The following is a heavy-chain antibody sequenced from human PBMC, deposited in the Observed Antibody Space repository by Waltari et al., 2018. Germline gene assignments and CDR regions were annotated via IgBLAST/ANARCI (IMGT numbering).Heavy chain of an antibody. CDR3: ARVRRAGGRVRGFDY. V-gene: IGHV4-34*01. J-gene: IGHJ4*02. CDR1: GGSFSGYY. CDR2: INHSGST. Sequence: QVQLQQWGAGLLKPSETLSLTCAVYGGSFSGYYWSWIRQPPGKGLAWIGEINHSGSTNYNPSLKSRVTISVDTSKNQFSLKLSSVTAADTAVDYCARVRRAGGRVRGFDYWGQGTLVTVSS. D-gene: IGHD6-19*01.